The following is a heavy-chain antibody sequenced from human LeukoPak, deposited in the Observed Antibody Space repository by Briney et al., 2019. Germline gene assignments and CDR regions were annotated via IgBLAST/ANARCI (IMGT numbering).Heavy chain of an antibody. Sequence: ASVKVSCKASGYTFTSYGISWVRQAPGQGLEWMGWISAYNGNTNYAQKLQGRVTLPEDTSTETAYMELSSLRSEDTAVYFCAAGYSSGWFAEYFRTWGHNTLVTASS. D-gene: IGHD6-19*01. CDR1: GYTFTSYG. V-gene: IGHV1-18*01. CDR2: ISAYNGNT. J-gene: IGHJ1*01. CDR3: AAGYSSGWFAEYFRT.